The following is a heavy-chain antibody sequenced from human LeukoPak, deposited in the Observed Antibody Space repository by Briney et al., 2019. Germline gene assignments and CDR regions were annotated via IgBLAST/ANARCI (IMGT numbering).Heavy chain of an antibody. Sequence: SQTLSLTCNVSGGSISSGGHYWNWIRQHPGKGLEWIGYIFHSGSTYYNPSLESRVKISVDKSKNHFSLKLSSVTAADTAVYYCARGGRSYRSSWYPYWGQGNLVTVSS. D-gene: IGHD6-13*01. CDR1: GGSISSGGHY. CDR2: IFHSGST. CDR3: ARGGRSYRSSWYPY. V-gene: IGHV4-31*03. J-gene: IGHJ4*02.